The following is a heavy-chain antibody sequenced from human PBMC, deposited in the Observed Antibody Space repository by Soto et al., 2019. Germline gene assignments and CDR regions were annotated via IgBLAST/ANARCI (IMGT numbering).Heavy chain of an antibody. Sequence: PSQTLSLTCAISGDSVSSYSAAWNWIRQSPSGGLEWLGRTYYRSRFFSDYAESVKSRIIINPDTSKNQFSLQLKSVTPEDTGVYYCVRDRYSSSGWFDPWGQGTPVTVSS. D-gene: IGHD3-10*01. CDR3: VRDRYSSSGWFDP. J-gene: IGHJ5*02. CDR2: TYYRSRFFS. CDR1: GDSVSSYSAA. V-gene: IGHV6-1*01.